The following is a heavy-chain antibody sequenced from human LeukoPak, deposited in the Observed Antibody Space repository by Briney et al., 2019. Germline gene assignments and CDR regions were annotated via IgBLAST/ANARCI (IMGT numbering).Heavy chain of an antibody. CDR2: ISYDGSNK. CDR1: GFTFSSYA. J-gene: IGHJ4*02. CDR3: AREAAAAPRGFDY. V-gene: IGHV3-30*04. D-gene: IGHD6-13*01. Sequence: AGGSLRLSCAASGFTFSSYAMHWVRQAPGKGLEWVAVISYDGSNKYYADSVKGRFTISRDNSKNTLYLQMNSLRAEDTAVYYCAREAAAAPRGFDYWGQGTLVTVSS.